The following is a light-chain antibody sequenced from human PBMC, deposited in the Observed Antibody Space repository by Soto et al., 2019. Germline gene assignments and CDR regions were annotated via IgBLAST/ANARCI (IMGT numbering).Light chain of an antibody. Sequence: EIVLTQSPGTLSLSPGERATLSCRASESVSRDYLAWYQQKPGQAPRFLIYGASSRATGIPDRFSGSGSGTDFTLTISRLEPEDFAVYYCQQYSSSPLTFGQGTKVEIK. CDR1: ESVSRDY. V-gene: IGKV3-20*01. J-gene: IGKJ1*01. CDR3: QQYSSSPLT. CDR2: GAS.